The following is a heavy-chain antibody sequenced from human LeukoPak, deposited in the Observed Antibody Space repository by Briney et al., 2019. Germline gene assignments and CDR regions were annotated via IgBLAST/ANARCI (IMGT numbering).Heavy chain of an antibody. CDR3: TRSIRDPHSLDY. CDR1: GGTFSSYA. Sequence: ASVKVSCKASGGTFSSYAISWVRQAPGQGLEWMGRIIPIFGTANYAQKFQGRVTITTDESTSTAYMELRSLRSEDTAVYYCTRSIRDPHSLDYWGQGTLVTVSS. CDR2: IIPIFGTA. V-gene: IGHV1-69*05. J-gene: IGHJ4*02.